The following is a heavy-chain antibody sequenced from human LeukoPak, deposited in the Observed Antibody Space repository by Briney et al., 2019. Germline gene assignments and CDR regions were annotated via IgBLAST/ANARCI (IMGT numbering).Heavy chain of an antibody. Sequence: SETLSLTCAVYGGSFSGYYWSWIRQPPGKGLEWIGEINHSGSTNYNPSLKSRVTISVDTSKNQFSLKLSSVTAADTAVYYCARLLDNDISGDPDTFDVWGQGTTVIVSS. CDR1: GGSFSGYY. J-gene: IGHJ3*01. CDR2: INHSGST. CDR3: ARLLDNDISGDPDTFDV. V-gene: IGHV4-34*01. D-gene: IGHD3-22*01.